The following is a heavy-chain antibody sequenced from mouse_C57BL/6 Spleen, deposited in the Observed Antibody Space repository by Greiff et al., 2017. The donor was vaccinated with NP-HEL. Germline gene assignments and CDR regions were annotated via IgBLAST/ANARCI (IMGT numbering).Heavy chain of an antibody. D-gene: IGHD4-1*01. V-gene: IGHV1-82*01. J-gene: IGHJ3*01. CDR2: IYPGDGDT. CDR3: ARSGATNWPWFAY. CDR1: GYAFSSSW. Sequence: VQLQQSGPELVKPGASVKISCKASGYAFSSSWMNWVKQRPGKGLEWIGRIYPGDGDTNYNGKFKGKATLTADKSSSTAYMQLSSLTSEDSAVYFCARSGATNWPWFAYWGQGTLVTVSA.